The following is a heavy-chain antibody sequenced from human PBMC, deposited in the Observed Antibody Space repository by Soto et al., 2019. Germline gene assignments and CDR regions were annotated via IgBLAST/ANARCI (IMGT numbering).Heavy chain of an antibody. Sequence: EVQLVESGGGLVQPGGSLRLSCAASGFTFSDHYMEWVRQAPGKGLEWVGRSRNKASDYTTEYAASVKGRFSLSTDDSKKLLYLHMNSLKTEDTAVYYCVRVNTYGREFNFDYWCQGTLVTVSS. V-gene: IGHV3-72*01. CDR2: SRNKASDYTT. CDR3: VRVNTYGREFNFDY. CDR1: GFTFSDHY. J-gene: IGHJ4*02. D-gene: IGHD3-10*01.